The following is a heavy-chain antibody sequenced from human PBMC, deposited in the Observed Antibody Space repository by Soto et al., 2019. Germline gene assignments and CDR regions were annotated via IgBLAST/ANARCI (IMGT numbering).Heavy chain of an antibody. CDR3: ARDPHCSGGSCYKGNWFDP. CDR1: GDSVSSNSAA. J-gene: IGHJ5*02. CDR2: TYYRSKWYN. V-gene: IGHV6-1*01. Sequence: SQTLSLTCAISGDSVSSNSAAWNWIRQSPSRGLEWLGRTYYRSKWYNDYAVSVKSRITINPDTSKNQFSLQLNSATPEDTAVYYCARDPHCSGGSCYKGNWFDPWGQGTLVTVSS. D-gene: IGHD2-15*01.